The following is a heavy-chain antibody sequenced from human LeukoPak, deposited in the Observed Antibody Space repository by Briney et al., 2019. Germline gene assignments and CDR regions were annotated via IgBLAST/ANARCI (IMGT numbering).Heavy chain of an antibody. CDR2: SSAYNGNT. CDR1: GYTFTSYG. V-gene: IGHV1-18*01. Sequence: ASVKVSCKASGYTFTSYGISWVRQAPGKGGDWMGWSSAYNGNTNYAQKLQGRVTMTTDTSTSTAYMELRSLRSDDTAVYYCARWDSSSWYGPPITGFDPWGQGTLVTVSS. J-gene: IGHJ5*02. CDR3: ARWDSSSWYGPPITGFDP. D-gene: IGHD6-13*01.